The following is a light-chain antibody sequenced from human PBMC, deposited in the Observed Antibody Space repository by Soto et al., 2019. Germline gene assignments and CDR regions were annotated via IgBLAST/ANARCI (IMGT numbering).Light chain of an antibody. V-gene: IGLV2-23*02. Sequence: QSALTQPASVSGSPGQSITISCTRTSSDVGSYNFVSWYQQHPGEVPKVMIYEVSKRPSWVSDRFSGSKSGNTASLTISGLQAEDEADYYCCADAGRSTYVFGTGTKVTVL. CDR2: EVS. CDR1: SSDVGSYNF. J-gene: IGLJ1*01. CDR3: CADAGRSTYV.